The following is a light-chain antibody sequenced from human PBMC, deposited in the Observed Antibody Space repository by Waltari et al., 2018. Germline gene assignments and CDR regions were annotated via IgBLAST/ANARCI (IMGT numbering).Light chain of an antibody. V-gene: IGKV3-20*01. CDR3: QHYVTLPVT. CDR2: GAS. Sequence: IVLTQSPGTLPLSPGYRASLSCKASQSLGKNYLAWYQHKPGQAPRLRLYGASSRPAGIPDRFSGSGSGTDFTLTISRLEPEDFAVYYCQHYVTLPVTFGQGTKVEIK. J-gene: IGKJ1*01. CDR1: QSLGKNY.